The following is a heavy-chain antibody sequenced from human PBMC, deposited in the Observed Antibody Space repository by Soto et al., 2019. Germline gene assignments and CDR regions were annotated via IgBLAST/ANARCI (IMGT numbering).Heavy chain of an antibody. J-gene: IGHJ4*02. Sequence: EVQLLESGGGLAQPGGSLRLSCAASAFTFSSYAMSWVRQAPGKGLEWVSAVSGSGDSTYYADSVKGRFTISRDNSKKPRYLQMNSLRAEDTAVYYCAKGRASDCPGCTQDYWGQGTLVTVSS. CDR2: VSGSGDST. CDR3: AKGRASDCPGCTQDY. CDR1: AFTFSSYA. D-gene: IGHD2-21*02. V-gene: IGHV3-23*01.